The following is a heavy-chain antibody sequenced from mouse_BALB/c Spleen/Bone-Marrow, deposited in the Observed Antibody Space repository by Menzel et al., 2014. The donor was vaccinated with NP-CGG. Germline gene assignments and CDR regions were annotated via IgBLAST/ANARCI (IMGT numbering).Heavy chain of an antibody. CDR2: INGNGGST. J-gene: IGHJ2*01. D-gene: IGHD2-1*01. CDR3: VRGNYGNYVDYFDF. V-gene: IGHV5-6-3*01. CDR1: GFTFSNYG. Sequence: EVQRVESGGGLVQPGGSLKLSCAASGFTFSNYGMSWVRQTPDKRLELVATINGNGGSTYYPDSVKGRFTISRDTAKNTLYLQMSSLKSEETAMYYCVRGNYGNYVDYFDFWGQGTTLTVSP.